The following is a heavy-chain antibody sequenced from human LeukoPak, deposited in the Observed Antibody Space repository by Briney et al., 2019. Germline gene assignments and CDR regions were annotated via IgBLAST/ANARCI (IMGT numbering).Heavy chain of an antibody. CDR2: IYHSGST. D-gene: IGHD1-7*01. Sequence: SETLSLTCAVSGYSISSGYYWGWIRQPPGKGLEWIGNIYHSGSTYYNPSLKSRATISVDTSKNQFSLKLSSVTAADTAVYYCARHGSGGTTWVKGRYLDYWGQGTLVTVSS. J-gene: IGHJ4*02. V-gene: IGHV4-38-2*01. CDR3: ARHGSGGTTWVKGRYLDY. CDR1: GYSISSGYY.